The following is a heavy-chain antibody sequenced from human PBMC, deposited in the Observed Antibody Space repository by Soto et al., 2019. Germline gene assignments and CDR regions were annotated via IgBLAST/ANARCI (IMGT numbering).Heavy chain of an antibody. D-gene: IGHD1-1*01. CDR2: ISPHNGNT. CDR1: GYGFTTYG. CDR3: ERGRYGDY. Sequence: QVHLVQSGAEVKKHGASVKVSCKGSGYGFTTYGITWVRQAPGQGLEWVAWISPHNGNTNYAQKLEGRVTVTRDTSTSTAYRELRSLRSDDTAVYYCERGRYGDYWGHGAL. J-gene: IGHJ4*01. V-gene: IGHV1-18*01.